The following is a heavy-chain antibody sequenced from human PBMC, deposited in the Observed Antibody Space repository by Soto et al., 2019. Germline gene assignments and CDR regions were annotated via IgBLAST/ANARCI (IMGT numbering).Heavy chain of an antibody. CDR3: ARDYILWTVYAEP. CDR1: GYSFDSYG. J-gene: IGHJ5*02. Sequence: QVLLVQSGGEVKKPGASVKVSCKASGYSFDSYGISWLRQAPGQGREWRGWISTYNGNTRIPQKLRGRVTMTTDTSTNTAVLEVTSLTSDDTAVYYCARDYILWTVYAEPWGKGTLVTVSS. CDR2: ISTYNGNT. V-gene: IGHV1-18*01. D-gene: IGHD2-2*01.